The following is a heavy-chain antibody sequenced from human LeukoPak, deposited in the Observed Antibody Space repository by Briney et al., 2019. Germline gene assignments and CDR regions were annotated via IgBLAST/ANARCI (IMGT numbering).Heavy chain of an antibody. Sequence: GGSLRLSCAAPGIPFSSFGMHWLRQAPGKGLEWVAFIWYDGSDKYYADSVKGRFTISRDNPKSTLYLQMNSLTAEDTAVYYCVRETMYAFDMWGQGTIVTVSS. V-gene: IGHV3-33*01. CDR1: GIPFSSFG. J-gene: IGHJ3*02. D-gene: IGHD1-1*01. CDR2: IWYDGSDK. CDR3: VRETMYAFDM.